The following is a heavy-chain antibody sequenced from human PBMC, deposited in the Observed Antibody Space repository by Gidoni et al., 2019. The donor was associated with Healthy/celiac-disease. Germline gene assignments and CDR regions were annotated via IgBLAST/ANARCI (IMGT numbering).Heavy chain of an antibody. CDR1: GGTFRSYA. CDR2: IIPILGIA. J-gene: IGHJ5*02. CDR3: ARAGDSSGYYFNWFDP. D-gene: IGHD3-22*01. Sequence: QVPLVQSGAEVKKPGSSVQVSCKASGGTFRSYAISWVRQAPGQGLEWMGGIIPILGIANYAQKFQGRVTITADKSTSTAYMELSSLRSEDTAVYYCARAGDSSGYYFNWFDPWGQGTLVTVSA. V-gene: IGHV1-69*17.